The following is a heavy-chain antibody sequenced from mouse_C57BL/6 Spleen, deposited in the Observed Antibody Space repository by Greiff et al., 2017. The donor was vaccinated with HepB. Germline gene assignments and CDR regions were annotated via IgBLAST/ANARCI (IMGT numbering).Heavy chain of an antibody. CDR2: IRNKANGYTT. J-gene: IGHJ2*01. Sequence: EVQVVESGGGLVQPGGSLSLSCAASGFTFTDYYMSWVRQPPGKALEWLGFIRNKANGYTTEYSASVKGRFTISRDNSQSILYLQMNALRAEDSATYYCARYRGLLDYWGQGTTLTVSS. D-gene: IGHD2-4*01. CDR1: GFTFTDYY. CDR3: ARYRGLLDY. V-gene: IGHV7-3*01.